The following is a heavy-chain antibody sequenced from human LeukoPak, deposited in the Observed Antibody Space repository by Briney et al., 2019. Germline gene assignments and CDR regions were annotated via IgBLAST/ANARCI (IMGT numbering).Heavy chain of an antibody. CDR3: AREGGLVVD. V-gene: IGHV4-31*03. J-gene: IGHJ4*02. CDR1: AGSISSGGYD. CDR2: IYYSGST. Sequence: SQSLSLTCTVSAGSISSGGYDWSWIRQHPGKGLEWIGYIYYSGSTYYNPSLKSRVTISVDTSKNQCSLELSSVTAAETAGYYCAREGGLVVDWGQGTLVTVSS. D-gene: IGHD2-2*01.